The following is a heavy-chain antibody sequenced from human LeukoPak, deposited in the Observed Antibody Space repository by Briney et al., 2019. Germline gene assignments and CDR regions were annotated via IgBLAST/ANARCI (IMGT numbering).Heavy chain of an antibody. Sequence: ASVKVSCKASGYTFTGYYMHWVRQAPGQGLEWMGWINPNSGGTNYAQKFQGGVTMTRDTSISTAYMELSRLRSDDTAVYYCARVQASKTYYYDSSGYYTDYWGQGTLVTVSS. J-gene: IGHJ4*02. CDR2: INPNSGGT. CDR3: ARVQASKTYYYDSSGYYTDY. V-gene: IGHV1-2*02. CDR1: GYTFTGYY. D-gene: IGHD3-22*01.